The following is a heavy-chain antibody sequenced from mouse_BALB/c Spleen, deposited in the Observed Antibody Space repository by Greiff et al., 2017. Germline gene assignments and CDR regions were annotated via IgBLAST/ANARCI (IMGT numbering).Heavy chain of an antibody. V-gene: IGHV1S56*01. Sequence: VQVVESGPELVKPGASVKMSCKASGYTFTSYYIHWVKQRPGQGLEWIGWIYPGDGSTKYNEKFKGKTTLTADKSSSTAYMLLSSLTSEDSAIYFCARKDYGYAMDYWGQGTSVTVSS. CDR2: IYPGDGST. CDR3: ARKDYGYAMDY. D-gene: IGHD1-1*01. J-gene: IGHJ4*01. CDR1: GYTFTSYY.